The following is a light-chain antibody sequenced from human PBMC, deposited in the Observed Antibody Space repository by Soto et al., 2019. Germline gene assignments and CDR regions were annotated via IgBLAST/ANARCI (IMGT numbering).Light chain of an antibody. V-gene: IGKV3-20*01. CDR3: QQYGTSPQT. Sequence: EIVLTQSPGTLSLSPGETATLSCRASQSVPSSHLAWYQQRPGQAPRLLIFGASTRATGIPDRFSGSGSGTDLTLTISRLQPEDFAVYYCQQYGTSPQTFGLGTKVEI. J-gene: IGKJ1*01. CDR2: GAS. CDR1: QSVPSSH.